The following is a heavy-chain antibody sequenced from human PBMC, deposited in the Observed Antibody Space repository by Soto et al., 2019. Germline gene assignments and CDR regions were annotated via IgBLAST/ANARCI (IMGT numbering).Heavy chain of an antibody. D-gene: IGHD2-2*01. J-gene: IGHJ6*02. V-gene: IGHV1-69*01. Sequence: VACEACGGSFNSYAISWVRKTPGQGLEWMGGIIPIFGTANYAQKFQGRVTITADESTSTAYMELSSLRSEDTAVYYCAREVLVPDANYYYYYYGMDVWCQGTTVTVSS. CDR1: GGSFNSYA. CDR3: AREVLVPDANYYYYYYGMDV. CDR2: IIPIFGTA.